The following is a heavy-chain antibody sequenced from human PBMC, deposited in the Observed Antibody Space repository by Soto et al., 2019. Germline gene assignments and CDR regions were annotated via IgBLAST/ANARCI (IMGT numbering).Heavy chain of an antibody. J-gene: IGHJ6*02. Sequence: ASVKVSCKASGYTFTIYDINWVLQSTLQGLDWMGWMNPNSGNTGYAQKFQGRVTMTRNTSISTAYMELSSLRSEDTAVYYCARGGCSSTSCYMLSYYYYGMDVWGQGTTVTVSS. CDR1: GYTFTIYD. CDR3: ARGGCSSTSCYMLSYYYYGMDV. D-gene: IGHD2-2*02. CDR2: MNPNSGNT. V-gene: IGHV1-8*01.